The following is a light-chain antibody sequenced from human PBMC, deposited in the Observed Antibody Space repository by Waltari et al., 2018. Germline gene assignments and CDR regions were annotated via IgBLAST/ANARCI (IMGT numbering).Light chain of an antibody. CDR1: QSISTS. J-gene: IGKJ4*01. Sequence: DIQVTQSPSSLSASVGDRVTITCRTSQSISTSLNWYQQKPGKPPKRLVFAASALQSGVSSRFRGSGSQTDFTLTIRNLQPEDFATYDCQQSYRAPQTFGGGTKVDMK. CDR2: AAS. V-gene: IGKV1-39*01. CDR3: QQSYRAPQT.